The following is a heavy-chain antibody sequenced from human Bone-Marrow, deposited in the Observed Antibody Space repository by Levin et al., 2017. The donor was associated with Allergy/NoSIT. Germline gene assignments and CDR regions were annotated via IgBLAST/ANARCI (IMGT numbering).Heavy chain of an antibody. J-gene: IGHJ5*02. CDR1: GFTFSSHW. CDR3: TRERGAEAIYNWFDP. Sequence: PGGSLRLSCTASGFTFSSHWMHWVRQAPGKGLVWVSRINGDGSSTSYADSVKGRFTISGDNAKNTLFLQMKSLRVDDAATYYCTRERGAEAIYNWFDPWGPGTLVTVSA. CDR2: INGDGSST. V-gene: IGHV3-74*01. D-gene: IGHD3-10*01.